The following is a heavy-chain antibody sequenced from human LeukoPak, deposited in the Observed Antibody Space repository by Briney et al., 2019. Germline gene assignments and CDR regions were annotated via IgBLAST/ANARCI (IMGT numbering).Heavy chain of an antibody. D-gene: IGHD1-1*01. Sequence: SETLSLTCNVAGGSLSSYYWGWNRPPPGEGIEWIGYTFYRGGPNYHPSLKGRVTIRGNPSNNQSSLTLSSVTAADTAVYYCARQGTYGSKCYYYTDVWGKGTRVTVSS. CDR3: ARQGTYGSKCYYYTDV. CDR2: TFYRGGP. CDR1: GGSLSSYY. J-gene: IGHJ6*03. V-gene: IGHV4-59*08.